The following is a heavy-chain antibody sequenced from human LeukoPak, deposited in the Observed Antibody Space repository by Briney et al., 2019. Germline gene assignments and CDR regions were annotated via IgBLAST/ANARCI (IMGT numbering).Heavy chain of an antibody. CDR1: GFTFSNAW. J-gene: IGHJ4*02. CDR3: AKCWDSSSWYGIDY. CDR2: IKSKTDGGTT. D-gene: IGHD6-13*01. V-gene: IGHV3-15*01. Sequence: GGSLRLSCAASGFTFSNAWMSWVRQAPGKGLEWVGRIKSKTDGGTTDYAAPVKGRLTISRDDSKNTLYLQMNSLKTEDTAVYYCAKCWDSSSWYGIDYWGQGTLVTVSS.